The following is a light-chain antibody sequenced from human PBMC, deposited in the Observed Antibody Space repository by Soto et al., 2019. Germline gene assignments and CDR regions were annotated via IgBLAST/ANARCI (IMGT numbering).Light chain of an antibody. CDR1: QSVSSN. V-gene: IGKV3-15*01. CDR2: GAS. CDR3: QQYNNWPFT. Sequence: EIVMTQSPTTLSVSPGERATLSCRASQSVSSNLAWYQQKPGQAPRLLIYGASTRATGIPARFSGSGSGTEFTLTISSPQSEDFAVYYCQQYNNWPFTFGQVTRLEIK. J-gene: IGKJ5*01.